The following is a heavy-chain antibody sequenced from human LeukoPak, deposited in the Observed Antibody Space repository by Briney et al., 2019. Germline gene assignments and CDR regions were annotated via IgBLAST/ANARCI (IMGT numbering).Heavy chain of an antibody. CDR3: ARDGCFGCGELSDQHAFDI. CDR2: INPNSGGT. V-gene: IGHV1-2*02. Sequence: ASVKVSCKASGYTFTGYYMHWVRQAPGQGLEWMGWINPNSGGTNYAQKFQGRVTMTRDTSISTAYMELSRLRSDDTAVYYCARDGCFGCGELSDQHAFDIWGQGTMVTVSS. J-gene: IGHJ3*02. CDR1: GYTFTGYY. D-gene: IGHD3-16*02.